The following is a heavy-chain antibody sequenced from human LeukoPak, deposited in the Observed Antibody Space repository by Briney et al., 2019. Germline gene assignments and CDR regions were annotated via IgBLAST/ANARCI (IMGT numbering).Heavy chain of an antibody. CDR2: FYDSGST. Sequence: PSETLSLTCTVSGGSISSYYWSWIRQPPGKGLEWIGYFYDSGSTNYNPSLKSRVTISVDTSKNQFSLKLSSVTAADTTVYYCASTTSPDTYYYDSSGGGFDYWGQGTLVTVSS. CDR3: ASTTSPDTYYYDSSGGGFDY. J-gene: IGHJ4*02. D-gene: IGHD3-22*01. V-gene: IGHV4-59*08. CDR1: GGSISSYY.